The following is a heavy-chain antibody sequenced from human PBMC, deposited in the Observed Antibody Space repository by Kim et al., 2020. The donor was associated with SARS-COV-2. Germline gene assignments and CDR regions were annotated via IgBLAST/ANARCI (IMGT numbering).Heavy chain of an antibody. J-gene: IGHJ6*02. D-gene: IGHD2-2*01. CDR1: GYTFTSYD. CDR2: MNPNSGNT. V-gene: IGHV1-8*01. Sequence: ASVKVSCKASGYTFTSYDINWVRQATGQGLEWMGWMNPNSGNTGYAQKFQGRVTMTRNTSISTAYMELSSLRSEDTAVYYCARAATASWPPFNYYYYYGMDVWGQGTTVTVSS. CDR3: ARAATASWPPFNYYYYYGMDV.